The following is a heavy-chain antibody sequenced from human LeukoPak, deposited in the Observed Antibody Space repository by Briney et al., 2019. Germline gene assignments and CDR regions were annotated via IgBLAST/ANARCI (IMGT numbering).Heavy chain of an antibody. D-gene: IGHD3-10*01. CDR3: ANRVRQGSAFDI. CDR1: GFTFSSYA. J-gene: IGHJ3*02. Sequence: PGGSLRLSCAASGFTFSSYAMSWVRQAPGKGLEWVSAISGSGGSTYYADSVKGRFTISRDNSKNTLYLQMNSLRVEDTAVYYCANRVRQGSAFDIWGQGTMVTVSS. V-gene: IGHV3-23*01. CDR2: ISGSGGST.